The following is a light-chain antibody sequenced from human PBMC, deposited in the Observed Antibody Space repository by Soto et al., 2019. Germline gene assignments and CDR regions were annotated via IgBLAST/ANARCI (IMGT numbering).Light chain of an antibody. CDR2: LEGSGSY. Sequence: QSVLTQSSSASPSLGSSVKLSSTLSSGHSSYIIAWHQQQPGKAPRYLMKLEGSGSYNKGSGVPDRFSGSSSGADRYLTISNLQSEDEADYFCETWDSNTVVFGGGTKLTVL. CDR1: SGHSSYI. J-gene: IGLJ2*01. V-gene: IGLV4-60*03. CDR3: ETWDSNTVV.